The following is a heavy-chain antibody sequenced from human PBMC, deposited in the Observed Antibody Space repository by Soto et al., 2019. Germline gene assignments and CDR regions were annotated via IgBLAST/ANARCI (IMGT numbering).Heavy chain of an antibody. CDR3: ARGQNMYYYGSGSIDY. CDR2: IYHSGST. D-gene: IGHD3-10*01. Sequence: SETLSLTCAVSSGSISSSNWWSWVRQPPGKGLEWIGEIYHSGSTNYNPSLKSRVTISVDKSKSQFTLKLSSVTAADRAVYYCARGQNMYYYGSGSIDYWGQGTLVTVSS. CDR1: SGSISSSNW. V-gene: IGHV4-4*02. J-gene: IGHJ4*02.